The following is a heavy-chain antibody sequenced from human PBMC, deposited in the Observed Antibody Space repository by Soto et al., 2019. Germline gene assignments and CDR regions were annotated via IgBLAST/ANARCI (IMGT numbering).Heavy chain of an antibody. Sequence: GSLRLSCAASGFTFSIYSMNWVRQAPGKGLEWVSSISSRSSYIYYADSVKGRFTISRDNAKNSLYMQMNSLRAEDTAVYYCARGDVGDYYGMDVWGQGTTVTVSS. CDR2: ISSRSSYI. CDR1: GFTFSIYS. D-gene: IGHD3-16*01. CDR3: ARGDVGDYYGMDV. V-gene: IGHV3-21*01. J-gene: IGHJ6*02.